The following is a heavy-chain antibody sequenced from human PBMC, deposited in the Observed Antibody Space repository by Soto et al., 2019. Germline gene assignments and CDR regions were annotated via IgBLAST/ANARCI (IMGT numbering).Heavy chain of an antibody. Sequence: SETLSLTCTVSGGSISSGDYYWSWIRQPPGKGLEWIGYIYYSGSTYYNPSLKSRVTISVDTSKNQFSLKLSPVTAADTAVYYCARGSGYDFPGDYWGQGTLVTVSS. CDR1: GGSISSGDYY. D-gene: IGHD5-12*01. V-gene: IGHV4-30-4*01. J-gene: IGHJ4*02. CDR3: ARGSGYDFPGDY. CDR2: IYYSGST.